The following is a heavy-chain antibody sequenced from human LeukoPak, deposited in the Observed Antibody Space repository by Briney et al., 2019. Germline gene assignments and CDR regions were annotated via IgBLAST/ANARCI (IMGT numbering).Heavy chain of an antibody. CDR3: ARGNVYDSSVYNWFDP. J-gene: IGHJ5*02. Sequence: ASVKVSCKASGYTFTSYYIHWVRQAPGQGLEWMGIINPSGGSTTYAQKFQGGVTMTRDTSTSTVYMELSSLRSEDTALYYCARGNVYDSSVYNWFDPWGQGTLVIVSS. CDR2: INPSGGST. V-gene: IGHV1-46*01. D-gene: IGHD3-22*01. CDR1: GYTFTSYY.